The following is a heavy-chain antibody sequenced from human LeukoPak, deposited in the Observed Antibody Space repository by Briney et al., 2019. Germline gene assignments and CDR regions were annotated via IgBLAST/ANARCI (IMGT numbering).Heavy chain of an antibody. J-gene: IGHJ4*02. Sequence: AGGSLRLSCSASGFTFSSYTKHWVRQAPGKGLEYVSAISPNGGSTYYGDSVKGRFTISRDNSKKTLYLQMSSLRAEDTAVYYCVKTIAVAGNFDYWGQGTLVTVS. CDR1: GFTFSSYT. CDR3: VKTIAVAGNFDY. D-gene: IGHD6-13*01. CDR2: ISPNGGST. V-gene: IGHV3-64D*09.